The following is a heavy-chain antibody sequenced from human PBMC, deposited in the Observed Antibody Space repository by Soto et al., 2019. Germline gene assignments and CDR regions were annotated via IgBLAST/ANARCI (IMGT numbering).Heavy chain of an antibody. V-gene: IGHV1-8*01. CDR2: MNPNSGNT. CDR1: GYTFTSYD. D-gene: IGHD3-16*02. CDR3: ARGLPVNYYYYMDV. Sequence: ASVKVSCKASGYTFTSYDINWVRQATGQGLEWMGWMNPNSGNTGYAQKFQGRVTMTRNTSISTAYMELSSLRPVDTAVYYCARGLPVNYYYYMDVWGKGTTVTVSS. J-gene: IGHJ6*03.